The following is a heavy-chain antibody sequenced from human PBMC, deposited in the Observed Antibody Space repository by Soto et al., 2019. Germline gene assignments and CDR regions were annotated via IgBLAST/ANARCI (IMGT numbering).Heavy chain of an antibody. CDR2: IYYSGRP. CDR1: GGSISSGGYY. CDR3: ARVRGDYVQGYFDY. D-gene: IGHD4-17*01. V-gene: IGHV4-31*03. J-gene: IGHJ4*02. Sequence: QVQLQESGPGLVKPSQTLSLTCTVSGGSISSGGYYWSWIRQHPGKGLEWIGYIYYSGRPYYNPALKSRVTISVDTSKNQCSLKLSSVTAADTAVYYCARVRGDYVQGYFDYWGQGTLVTVSS.